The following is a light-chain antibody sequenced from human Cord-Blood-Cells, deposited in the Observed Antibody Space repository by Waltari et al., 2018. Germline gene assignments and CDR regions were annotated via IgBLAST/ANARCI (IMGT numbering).Light chain of an antibody. CDR3: QQYYSTPYT. J-gene: IGKJ2*01. CDR2: WAS. CDR1: QSVLYSSNNKNY. V-gene: IGKV4-1*01. Sequence: DIVMTQAPDSLAGCLGERATINCKSSQSVLYSSNNKNYLAWYQQQPGQPPKLLIYWASTRDSGVPDRFSGSGSGTDFTLTIRSLQAEDVAVYYCQQYYSTPYTFGQGTKLEIK.